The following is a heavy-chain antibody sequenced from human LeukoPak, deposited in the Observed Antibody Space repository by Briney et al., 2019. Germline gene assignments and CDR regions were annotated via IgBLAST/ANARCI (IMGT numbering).Heavy chain of an antibody. J-gene: IGHJ4*02. V-gene: IGHV4-59*01. CDR2: IHNSGST. CDR1: GGSISSYY. CDR3: AMESRVPPHYFDY. Sequence: PSETLSLTCTVSGGSISSYYWTWMRQPPGKGLEWIGYIHNSGSTDYNPSLNSRAIISLDTSKIYFSLRLNSVTAADTAVYYCAMESRVPPHYFDYWGQGTLVTVSS. D-gene: IGHD3-3*01.